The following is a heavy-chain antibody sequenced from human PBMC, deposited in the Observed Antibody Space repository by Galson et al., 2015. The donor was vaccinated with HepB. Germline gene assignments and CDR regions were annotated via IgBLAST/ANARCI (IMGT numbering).Heavy chain of an antibody. Sequence: SLRLSCAASGFTFSSYAMNWVRQAPGKGLEWVAVISYDGSNEFYAVSLKGRFTISRDNSKNTLYLQVNSLRADDTAVYYCATERASIYWGQGTLVTVSS. CDR2: ISYDGSNE. D-gene: IGHD2/OR15-2a*01. V-gene: IGHV3-30-3*01. J-gene: IGHJ4*02. CDR3: ATERASIY. CDR1: GFTFSSYA.